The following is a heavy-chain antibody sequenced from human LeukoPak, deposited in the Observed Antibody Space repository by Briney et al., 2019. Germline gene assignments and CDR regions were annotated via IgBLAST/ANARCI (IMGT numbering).Heavy chain of an antibody. CDR2: ISSSGGST. D-gene: IGHD4-23*01. V-gene: IGHV3-23*01. CDR1: GFTFSSYA. J-gene: IGHJ4*02. Sequence: GGSLRLSCAASGFTFSSYAMSWVRQAPGKGLEGVSAISSSGGSTYYADSVKGRFTISRDNSKNTLYLQMNSLRAEDTAVYYCAKALVVTRVFDYWGQGTLVTVSS. CDR3: AKALVVTRVFDY.